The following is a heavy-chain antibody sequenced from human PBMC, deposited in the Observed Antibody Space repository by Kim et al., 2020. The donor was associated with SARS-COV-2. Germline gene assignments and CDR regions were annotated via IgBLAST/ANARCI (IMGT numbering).Heavy chain of an antibody. CDR1: GFTFSNAW. CDR2: IKSKTDGGTT. J-gene: IGHJ6*02. V-gene: IGHV3-15*01. Sequence: GGSLRLSCAASGFTFSNAWMSWVRQAPGKGLEWVGRIKSKTDGGTTDYAAPVKGRFTISRDDSKNTLYLQMNSLKTEDTAVYYCTTAEHLGGSPNYYYYYGMDVWGQGTTVTVSS. CDR3: TTAEHLGGSPNYYYYYGMDV. D-gene: IGHD3-10*01.